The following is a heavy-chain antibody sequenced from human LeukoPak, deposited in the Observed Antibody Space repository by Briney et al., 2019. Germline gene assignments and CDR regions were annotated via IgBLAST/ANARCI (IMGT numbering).Heavy chain of an antibody. V-gene: IGHV3-23*01. CDR2: ISGSGGST. D-gene: IGHD6-19*01. CDR1: GFTFSSYA. J-gene: IGHJ4*02. Sequence: PGGSLRLSCAASGFTFSSYAMSWVRQAPGKGLEWVSAISGSGGSTYYADSVKGRFTISRDNSKNTLYLQMNSLRAEDTAVYYCARDRIAVAGTIWDYWGQGTLVTVSS. CDR3: ARDRIAVAGTIWDY.